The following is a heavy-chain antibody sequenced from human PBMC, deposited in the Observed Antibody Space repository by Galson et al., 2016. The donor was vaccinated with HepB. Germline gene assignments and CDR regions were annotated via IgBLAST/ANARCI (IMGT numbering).Heavy chain of an antibody. CDR2: INGDGTIT. J-gene: IGHJ5*02. V-gene: IGHV3-74*01. CDR3: ARDRGGSAGAFNWFDP. Sequence: SLRLSCAASGFTFSTNWMHWVRQATGKGLVWVSRINGDGTITDYADSVKGRFTISRDNAENTLYLQMNSLRVEDTAVYYCARDRGGSAGAFNWFDPWGQGTLVTVSS. CDR1: GFTFSTNW. D-gene: IGHD3-10*01.